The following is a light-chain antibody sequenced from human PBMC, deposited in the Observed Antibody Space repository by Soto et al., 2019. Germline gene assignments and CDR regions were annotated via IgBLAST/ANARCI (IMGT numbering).Light chain of an antibody. V-gene: IGKV1-9*01. CDR1: QGIDTS. CDR3: KQYSSYLIT. Sequence: LLTQSPSSLSPSVGARVTLPCRASQGIDTSLAWYQQKPGKAPKLLIYAAYSLQSGVPSRFSGSGSGTEFTLTISSLQPDELATDHCKQYSSYLITFGGGTKVEI. J-gene: IGKJ4*01. CDR2: AAY.